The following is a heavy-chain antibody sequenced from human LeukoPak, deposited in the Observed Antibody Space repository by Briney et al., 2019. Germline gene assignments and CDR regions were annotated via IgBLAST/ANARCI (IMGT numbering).Heavy chain of an antibody. V-gene: IGHV1-69*01. D-gene: IGHD4-17*01. CDR1: GGTFSSYA. Sequence: SVTVSCKASGGTFSSYAISWVRQAPGQGLEWMGGIIPIFGTANYAQKFPGRVTITADESTSTAYMELSSLRSEDTAVYYCARGVKATVTISTYFHYWGQGTLVTVSS. CDR2: IIPIFGTA. CDR3: ARGVKATVTISTYFHY. J-gene: IGHJ4*02.